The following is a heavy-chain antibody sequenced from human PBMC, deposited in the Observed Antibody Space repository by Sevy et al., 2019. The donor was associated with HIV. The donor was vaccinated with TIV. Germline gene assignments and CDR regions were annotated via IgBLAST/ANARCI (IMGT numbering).Heavy chain of an antibody. CDR1: GFTFSSHA. J-gene: IGHJ4*02. D-gene: IGHD3-3*01. CDR3: GKDMLPFYYDFRCGLDY. CDR2: ISSNGGST. V-gene: IGHV3-64D*06. Sequence: GGSLRLSCSASGFTFSSHAMHWVRQAPGKGLEYVSAISSNGGSTYYADSVKGRFTISRDNSKNTLYLQMSSLRAEDTAVYYCGKDMLPFYYDFRCGLDYWGQGTLVTVSS.